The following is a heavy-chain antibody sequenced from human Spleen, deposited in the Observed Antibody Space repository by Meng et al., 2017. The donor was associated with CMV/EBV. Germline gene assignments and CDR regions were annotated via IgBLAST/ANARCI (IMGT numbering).Heavy chain of an antibody. D-gene: IGHD4-11*01. J-gene: IGHJ4*02. CDR1: GYTFTGYC. V-gene: IGHV1-2*02. Sequence: ASVKVSCKASGYTFTGYCIHWVRQAPGQGLEWMGWINPDSGATHYPRKFQGRVTMTRDASFSTAYMELSGLTSDDTAIYYRARDLETAVKDCYYYDFWGQGTLVTVSS. CDR2: INPDSGAT. CDR3: ARDLETAVKDCYYYDF.